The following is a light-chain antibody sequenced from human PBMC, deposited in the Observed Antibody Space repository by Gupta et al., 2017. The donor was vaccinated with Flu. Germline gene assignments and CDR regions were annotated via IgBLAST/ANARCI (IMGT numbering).Light chain of an antibody. CDR2: AAA. J-gene: IGKJ4*01. CDR1: QSISSY. Sequence: DFQMTQSPSSLSASVVDRVIITCRASQSISSYLNWYQQKPETAPNHLIYAAANLQGRVPSRCSGSGSGTEFSLIISSLQPEDFAAYYWQQSYSTLPRTFGEGTKVEIK. CDR3: QQSYSTLPRT. V-gene: IGKV1-39*01.